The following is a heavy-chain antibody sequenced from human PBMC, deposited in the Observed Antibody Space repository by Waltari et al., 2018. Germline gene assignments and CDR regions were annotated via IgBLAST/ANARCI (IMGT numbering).Heavy chain of an antibody. CDR1: GLTFSSYA. V-gene: IGHV3-23*03. CDR2: IYSGGSST. CDR3: AKMGYGDYVNY. D-gene: IGHD4-17*01. J-gene: IGHJ4*02. Sequence: EVQLLESGGGLVQPGGSMRLSCAASGLTFSSYAMSWVRQAAGKGLEWVSVIYSGGSSTYYADSVKGRFTISRDNSKNTLYLQMNSLRAEDTAVYYCAKMGYGDYVNYWGQGTLVTVSS.